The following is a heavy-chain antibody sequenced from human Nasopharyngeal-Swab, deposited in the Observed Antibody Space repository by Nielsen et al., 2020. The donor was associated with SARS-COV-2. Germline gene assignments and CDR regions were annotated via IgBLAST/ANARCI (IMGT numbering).Heavy chain of an antibody. CDR3: AREGDYYDSSGYLFDY. CDR2: ISSSSSYI. D-gene: IGHD3-22*01. J-gene: IGHJ4*02. Sequence: GESLKISCAASGFTFSSYSMNWVRQAPGKGLEWVSSISSSSSYIYYADSVKGRFTISRDNAKNSLYLQMNSLRAEDTAVYYCAREGDYYDSSGYLFDYWGQGTLVTVS. V-gene: IGHV3-21*01. CDR1: GFTFSSYS.